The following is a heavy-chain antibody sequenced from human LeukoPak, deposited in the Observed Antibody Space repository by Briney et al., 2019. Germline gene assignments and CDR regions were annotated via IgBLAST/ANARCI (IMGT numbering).Heavy chain of an antibody. D-gene: IGHD1-7*01. CDR1: GGSFSGYF. J-gene: IGHJ5*02. CDR2: INHSGST. V-gene: IGHV4-34*01. Sequence: SETLSLTCAVYGGSFSGYFWTWIRQPPGKGLEWIGEINHSGSTNYNPSLKSRVTISVDTSKNQFSLKLSSVTAADTAVYYCARGAWNYWPNWFDPWGQGTLVTVS. CDR3: ARGAWNYWPNWFDP.